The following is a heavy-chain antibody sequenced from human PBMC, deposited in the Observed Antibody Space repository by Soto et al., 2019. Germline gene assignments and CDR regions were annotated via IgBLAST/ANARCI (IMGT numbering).Heavy chain of an antibody. D-gene: IGHD2-15*01. J-gene: IGHJ4*02. CDR1: GFTFSRYW. CDR3: ARDPVCSGGSCYDY. Sequence: GGSLRLSCAASGFTFSRYWMTWVRQAPGKGLEWVANIKQDGSEIYYVDSVKGRFTISRDNAENSLYLQMNSLRAEDTAVYYCARDPVCSGGSCYDYWGQGTLVNVSS. V-gene: IGHV3-7*01. CDR2: IKQDGSEI.